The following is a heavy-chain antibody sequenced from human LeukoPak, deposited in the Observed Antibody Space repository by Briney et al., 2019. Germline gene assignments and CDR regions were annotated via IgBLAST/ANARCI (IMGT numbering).Heavy chain of an antibody. Sequence: SQTLSLTCTVSGGSISSGGYYWSWIRQHPGKGLEWIGYIYYSGSTYYNPSLKSRVTISVDTSKNQFSLKLSSVTAADTAVYYCATQRAYSSSSIWFDPWGQRTLVTVSS. CDR2: IYYSGST. V-gene: IGHV4-31*03. CDR3: ATQRAYSSSSIWFDP. D-gene: IGHD6-6*01. CDR1: GGSISSGGYY. J-gene: IGHJ5*02.